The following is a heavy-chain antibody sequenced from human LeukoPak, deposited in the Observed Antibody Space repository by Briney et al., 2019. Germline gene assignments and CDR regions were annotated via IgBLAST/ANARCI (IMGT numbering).Heavy chain of an antibody. CDR2: IIPIFGTA. D-gene: IGHD3-22*01. Sequence: ASVKVSCKASGGTFSSYAISWVRQAPGQGLEWMGGIIPIFGTANYAQKFQGRVTMTRDTSTSTVYMELSSLRSEDTAVYYCARVRWGSGYHCDYWGQGTLVTVSS. CDR3: ARVRWGSGYHCDY. CDR1: GGTFSSYA. J-gene: IGHJ4*02. V-gene: IGHV1-69*05.